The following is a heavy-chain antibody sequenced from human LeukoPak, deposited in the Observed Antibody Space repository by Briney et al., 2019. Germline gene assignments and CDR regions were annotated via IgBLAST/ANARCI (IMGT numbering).Heavy chain of an antibody. J-gene: IGHJ3*02. CDR3: ARFRAYDFWSGYYALDAFDI. Sequence: ASVKVSCKASGYTFTGYYMHWVRQAPEQGLEWMGWINPNSGGTNYAQKFQGRVTMTRDTSISTAYMELSRLRSDDTAVYYCARFRAYDFWSGYYALDAFDIWGQGTMVTVSS. V-gene: IGHV1-2*02. D-gene: IGHD3-3*01. CDR2: INPNSGGT. CDR1: GYTFTGYY.